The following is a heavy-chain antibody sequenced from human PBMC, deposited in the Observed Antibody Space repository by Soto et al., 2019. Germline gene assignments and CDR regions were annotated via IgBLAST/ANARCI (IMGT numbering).Heavy chain of an antibody. V-gene: IGHV3-23*01. CDR3: AKDGSGSPSYLDY. D-gene: IGHD1-26*01. CDR2: ISNGGDTT. Sequence: EVQLLESGGGLVQPGGSLRLSCAASGFTFSSYAVAWVRQAPGKGLQWVSAISNGGDTTYYAASVKGRFTISRDNSNNTLYLQMNSLRAEDTAVYYCAKDGSGSPSYLDYWGQGTLVTVSS. CDR1: GFTFSSYA. J-gene: IGHJ4*02.